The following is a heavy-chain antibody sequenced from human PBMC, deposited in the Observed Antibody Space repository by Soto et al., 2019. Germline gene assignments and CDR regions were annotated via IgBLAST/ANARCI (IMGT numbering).Heavy chain of an antibody. D-gene: IGHD2-2*01. CDR1: GGTFSSYA. J-gene: IGHJ4*02. CDR2: IIPIFGTA. Sequence: GASVEVSCKASGGTFSSYAISWVRQAPGQGLEWMGGIIPIFGTANYAQKFQGRVTITADESTSTAYMELSSLRSEDTAVYYCARGRKYCSSTSCPFDYWGQGTLVTVS. CDR3: ARGRKYCSSTSCPFDY. V-gene: IGHV1-69*13.